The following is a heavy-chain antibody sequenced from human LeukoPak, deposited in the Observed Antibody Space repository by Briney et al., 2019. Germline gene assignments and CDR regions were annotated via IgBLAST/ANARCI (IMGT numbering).Heavy chain of an antibody. CDR3: ARNQQLGGHSYYYYGMDV. Sequence: GGSLRLSRAASGFIFTNYFMSWVRQAPGKGLEWVSGISGGGVTTYYADSVKDRFTISRDNSKNSLYLQMHSLRADDTAIYYCARNQQLGGHSYYYYGMDVWGQGTTVTVSS. CDR1: GFIFTNYF. CDR2: ISGGGVTT. D-gene: IGHD3-16*01. V-gene: IGHV3-23*01. J-gene: IGHJ6*02.